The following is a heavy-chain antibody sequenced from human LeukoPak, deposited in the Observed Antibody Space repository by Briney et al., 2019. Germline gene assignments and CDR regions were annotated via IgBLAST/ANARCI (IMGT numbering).Heavy chain of an antibody. V-gene: IGHV3-7*01. Sequence: PGGSLRLSCEASGFSFSDYWMTWVRQAPGKGLEWVANIKQDGSETYYVDSVNGRFTASRDNAKNSLYLQTTYVGVDDTAVYYSARGGMTGTADYWGQGTLVTVSS. CDR2: IKQDGSET. CDR3: ARGGMTGTADY. CDR1: GFSFSDYW. D-gene: IGHD1-7*01. J-gene: IGHJ4*02.